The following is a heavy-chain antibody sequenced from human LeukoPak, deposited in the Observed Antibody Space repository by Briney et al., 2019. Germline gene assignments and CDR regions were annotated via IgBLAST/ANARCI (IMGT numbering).Heavy chain of an antibody. CDR1: GYTFSIYG. Sequence: GGSLRLSCAASGYTFSIYGMNWVRQAPGKGPEWVAIIWYDGSNTYFAESVMGRFSISKDNFKNTVYLQMNSLKIEDTGVYYCARAGIVIALDYWGQGAQVTVSS. CDR2: IWYDGSNT. J-gene: IGHJ4*02. V-gene: IGHV3-33*01. CDR3: ARAGIVIALDY. D-gene: IGHD2/OR15-2a*01.